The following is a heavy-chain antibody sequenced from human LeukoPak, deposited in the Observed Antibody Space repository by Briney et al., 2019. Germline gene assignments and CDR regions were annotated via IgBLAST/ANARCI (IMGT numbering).Heavy chain of an antibody. V-gene: IGHV4-61*08. CDR2: IYYSGST. CDR1: GGSISSGGYS. CDR3: ARLRGFSNWFDP. J-gene: IGHJ5*02. D-gene: IGHD3-22*01. Sequence: SETLSLTCAVSGGSISSGGYSWSWIRQPPGKGLEWIGYIYYSGSTNYNPSLKSRVTISVDTSKNQFSLKLSSVTAADTAVYYCARLRGFSNWFDPWGQGTLVTVSS.